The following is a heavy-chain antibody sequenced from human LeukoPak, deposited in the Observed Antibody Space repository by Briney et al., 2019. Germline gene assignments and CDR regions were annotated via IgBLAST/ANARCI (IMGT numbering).Heavy chain of an antibody. CDR1: GGSISSSSYY. V-gene: IGHV4-39*01. D-gene: IGHD6-6*01. Sequence: SETLSLTCTVSGGSISSSSYYWGWIRQPPGKGLEWIGSIYYSGSTYYNPSLKSRVTISVDTSKNQFSLKLSSVTAADTAVYYCARHCIASSSSVSIDYWGQGTLVTVSS. CDR3: ARHCIASSSSVSIDY. J-gene: IGHJ4*02. CDR2: IYYSGST.